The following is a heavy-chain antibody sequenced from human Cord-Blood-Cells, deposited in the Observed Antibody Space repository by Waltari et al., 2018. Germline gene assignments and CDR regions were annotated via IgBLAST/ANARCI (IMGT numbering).Heavy chain of an antibody. Sequence: EVQLVESGGGLVQPGGSMRLSCAASGFTFSSYEMYWVRQAPGKGLEWVSYISSSGSTIYYADSVKGRFTISRDNAKNSLYLQMNSLRAEDTAVYYCARERTTIDYWGQGTLVTVSS. J-gene: IGHJ4*02. CDR1: GFTFSSYE. V-gene: IGHV3-48*03. CDR2: ISSSGSTI. CDR3: ARERTTIDY.